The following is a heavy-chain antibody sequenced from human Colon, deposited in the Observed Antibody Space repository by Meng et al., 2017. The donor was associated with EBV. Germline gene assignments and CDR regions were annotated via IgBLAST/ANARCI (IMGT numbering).Heavy chain of an antibody. CDR1: GGSISSGGFY. J-gene: IGHJ5*02. Sequence: QVQLQASGPGLVKPSQXLSLTCTVSGGSISSGGFYWSWIRQHPGKGLEWIGYIYYSGSTYYNPSLRSRVAISIDTSKNQFSLKLTSVTAADTAVYFCARTNYGDYNWFDPWGQGTLVTVSS. CDR3: ARTNYGDYNWFDP. CDR2: IYYSGST. V-gene: IGHV4-31*03. D-gene: IGHD4-17*01.